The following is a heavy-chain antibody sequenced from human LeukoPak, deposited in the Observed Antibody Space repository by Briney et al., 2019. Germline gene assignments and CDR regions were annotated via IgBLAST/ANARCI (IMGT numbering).Heavy chain of an antibody. J-gene: IGHJ4*02. Sequence: GGSLRLSCAASGFTFSGSAMHWVRQASGKGLEWVGRIRSKANSYATAYAASVKGRFDISRDDSKNTAYLQMNSLKTEDTAVYYCTRHAVGATQPHDYWGQGTLVTVSS. CDR3: TRHAVGATQPHDY. CDR2: IRSKANSYAT. CDR1: GFTFSGSA. V-gene: IGHV3-73*01. D-gene: IGHD1-26*01.